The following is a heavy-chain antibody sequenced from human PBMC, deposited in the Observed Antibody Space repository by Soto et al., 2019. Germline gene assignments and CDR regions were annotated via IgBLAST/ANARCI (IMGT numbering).Heavy chain of an antibody. J-gene: IGHJ6*02. CDR3: ARARDCSGGSCYYYYYYGMDV. CDR2: IIPIFGTA. V-gene: IGHV1-69*13. Sequence: GASVKVSCKASGGTFSSYAISWVRQAPGQGLEWMGGIIPIFGTANYAQKFQGRVTITADESTSTAYMELSSLRSEDTAVYYCARARDCSGGSCYYYYYYGMDVRGQGTTVTVSS. CDR1: GGTFSSYA. D-gene: IGHD2-15*01.